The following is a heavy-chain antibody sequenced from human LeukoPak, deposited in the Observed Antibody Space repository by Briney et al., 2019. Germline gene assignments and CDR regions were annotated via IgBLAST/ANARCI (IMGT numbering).Heavy chain of an antibody. V-gene: IGHV3-23*01. J-gene: IGHJ4*02. D-gene: IGHD3-10*01. CDR2: ISGGSGNI. Sequence: GGSLRFSCSVSGFTFSNYAMHWVRQAPGKGLEWVSLISGGSGNIYYVDSVKGRFTISRDNSKNTLYVQMTSLRAEDTAIYYCAKGSDYYGSVTSKKTDWGQGTLVTVSS. CDR1: GFTFSNYA. CDR3: AKGSDYYGSVTSKKTD.